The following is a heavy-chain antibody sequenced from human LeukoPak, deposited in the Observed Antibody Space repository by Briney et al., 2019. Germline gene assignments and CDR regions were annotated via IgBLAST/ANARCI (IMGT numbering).Heavy chain of an antibody. CDR3: ARVPLRARFRWFDP. V-gene: IGHV1-8*01. CDR2: MNPNSGNT. D-gene: IGHD2-21*02. CDR1: GYTFTSYD. Sequence: AASVKVSCKASGYTFTSYDINWVRQATGQGLEWMGWMNPNSGNTGYAQKFQGRVTMTRNTSISTAYMELSSLRSEDTAVYYCARVPLRARFRWFDPWGQGTLVTASS. J-gene: IGHJ5*02.